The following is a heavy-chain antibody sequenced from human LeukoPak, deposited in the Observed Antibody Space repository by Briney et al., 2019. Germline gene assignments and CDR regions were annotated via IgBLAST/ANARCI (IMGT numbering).Heavy chain of an antibody. CDR2: ISAYNGNT. V-gene: IGHV1-18*01. CDR3: ARDGDPIGYYGMDV. CDR1: GYTFTSYG. J-gene: IGHJ6*02. D-gene: IGHD2-21*02. Sequence: GASVKVSCKASGYTFTSYGISWVRQAPGQGPEWMGWISAYNGNTNYAQKFQGRVTITADKSTSTAYMELSSLRSEDTAVYYCARDGDPIGYYGMDVWGQGTTVTVSS.